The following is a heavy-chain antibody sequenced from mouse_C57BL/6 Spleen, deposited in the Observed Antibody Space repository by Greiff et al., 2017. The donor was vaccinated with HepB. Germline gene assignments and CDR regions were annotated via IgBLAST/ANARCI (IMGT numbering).Heavy chain of an antibody. V-gene: IGHV1-7*01. CDR2: INPSSGYT. D-gene: IGHD3-2*02. J-gene: IGHJ1*03. Sequence: QVQLKESGAELAKPGALVKLSCKASGYTFTSYWMHWVKQRPGQGLEWIGYINPSSGYTKYNQKFKDKATLTADKSSSTAYMQLSSLTYEDSAVYYCARSSSGYAWYFDVWGTGTTVTVSS. CDR1: GYTFTSYW. CDR3: ARSSSGYAWYFDV.